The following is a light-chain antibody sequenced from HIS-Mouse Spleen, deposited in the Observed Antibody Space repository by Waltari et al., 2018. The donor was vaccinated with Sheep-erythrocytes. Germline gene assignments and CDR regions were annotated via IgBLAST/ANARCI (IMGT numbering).Light chain of an antibody. CDR1: QGISSY. J-gene: IGKJ2*01. CDR2: AAS. Sequence: AIRMTQSPSSLSASTGDRVTITCRARQGISSYLAWYQQKPGKAPKLLIYAASTLQMGVPSRFSGSGSGTDFTLTISCLQSEDVATYYCQQYYSYPYTFGQGTKLEIK. V-gene: IGKV1-8*01. CDR3: QQYYSYPYT.